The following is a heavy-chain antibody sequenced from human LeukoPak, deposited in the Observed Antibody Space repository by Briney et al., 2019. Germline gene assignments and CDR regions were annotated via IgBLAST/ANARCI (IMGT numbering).Heavy chain of an antibody. J-gene: IGHJ4*02. D-gene: IGHD2-15*01. CDR1: GYTFTSYA. CDR3: ARAHCSGGSCYPRPFDY. V-gene: IGHV1-3*01. Sequence: ASVKVSCKASGYTFTSYAMHWVRQAPGQRLEWMGWINAGNGNTKYSQKFQGRVTITRDTSASTAYMELSSLRSEDTAVYYCARAHCSGGSCYPRPFDYWGQGTLVTVSS. CDR2: INAGNGNT.